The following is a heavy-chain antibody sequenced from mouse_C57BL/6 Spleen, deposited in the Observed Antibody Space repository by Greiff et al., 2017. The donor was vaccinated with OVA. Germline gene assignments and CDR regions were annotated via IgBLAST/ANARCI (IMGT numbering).Heavy chain of an antibody. D-gene: IGHD2-3*01. CDR1: GYAFTDYE. CDR2: IDPETGGT. CDR3: TRWVYDGYYGFAY. Sequence: QVHVKQSGAELVRPGASVTLSCKASGYAFTDYEMHWVKQTPVHGLEWIGAIDPETGGTAYNQKFKGKAILTADKSSSTAYMELRSLTSEDSAVYYCTRWVYDGYYGFAYWGQGTLVTVSA. V-gene: IGHV1-15*01. J-gene: IGHJ3*01.